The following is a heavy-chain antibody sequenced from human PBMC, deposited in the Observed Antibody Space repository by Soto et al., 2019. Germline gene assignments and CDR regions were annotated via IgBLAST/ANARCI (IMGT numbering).Heavy chain of an antibody. V-gene: IGHV3-23*01. Sequence: GGSLRLSCAASGFTFSSYAMSWVRQAPGKGLEWVSTISSSFTSTYYADSVKGRFTISRDNSKNTLYLQMNSLRAEDTAVYYCAKDPAHIAAAGSEYWGQGTLVTVSS. CDR2: ISSSFTST. CDR1: GFTFSSYA. D-gene: IGHD6-25*01. CDR3: AKDPAHIAAAGSEY. J-gene: IGHJ4*02.